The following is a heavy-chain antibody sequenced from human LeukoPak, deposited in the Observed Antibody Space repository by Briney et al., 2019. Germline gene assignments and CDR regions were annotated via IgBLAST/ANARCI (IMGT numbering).Heavy chain of an antibody. V-gene: IGHV4-59*01. CDR3: AAVLAGTGYFQH. D-gene: IGHD6-13*01. CDR2: IYYSGST. Sequence: SETLSLTCTVSGGSISSYYWSWIRQPPGKGLEWIGYIYYSGSTNYNPSLKSRVTISVDTSKNQFSLKLSSVTAADTAVYYCAAVLAGTGYFQHWGQGTLVTVSS. J-gene: IGHJ1*01. CDR1: GGSISSYY.